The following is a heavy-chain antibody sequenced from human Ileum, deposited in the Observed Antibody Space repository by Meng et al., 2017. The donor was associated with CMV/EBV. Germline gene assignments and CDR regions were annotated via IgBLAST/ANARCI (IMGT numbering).Heavy chain of an antibody. CDR1: GGSFSGYY. CDR2: INHTGST. V-gene: IGHV4-34*01. J-gene: IGHJ4*01. CDR3: ARSVHIIMVLNFDY. Sequence: SETLSLTCAVYGGSFSGYYWSWIRQPPGKGLEWIGEINHTGSTNYNPSLKSRVTISVDTSKNQFSLKLSSVTAADTAVYCCARSVHIIMVLNFDYWGHGTLVTVS. D-gene: IGHD3-10*01.